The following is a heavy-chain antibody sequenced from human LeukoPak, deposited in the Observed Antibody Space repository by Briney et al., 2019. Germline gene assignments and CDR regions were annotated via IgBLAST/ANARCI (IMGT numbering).Heavy chain of an antibody. Sequence: SESLSLTCTVSGGSISSSSYYWGWIRQPPGKGLEWIGSIYYSGSTYYNPSLKSRVTISVDTSKNQFSLKLSSVTAADTAVYYCARTAYSSAEYWGQGTLVTVSS. CDR2: IYYSGST. CDR1: GGSISSSSYY. J-gene: IGHJ4*02. D-gene: IGHD6-25*01. V-gene: IGHV4-39*01. CDR3: ARTAYSSAEY.